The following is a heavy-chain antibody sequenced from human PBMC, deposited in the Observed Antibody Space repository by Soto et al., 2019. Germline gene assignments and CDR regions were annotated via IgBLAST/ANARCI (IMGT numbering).Heavy chain of an antibody. D-gene: IGHD4-17*01. CDR2: IYHSGNT. Sequence: QLQLQESGPGLVKPSETLSLTCSVSGGSISSSTYYWGWIRQPPGKGLEWIGSIYHSGNTNYNPSLKSRVTISVDTSENQFSLKLTSVTAADTAVYYCARLSHDYGVAWGQGTLVTVSS. CDR1: GGSISSSTYY. J-gene: IGHJ5*02. V-gene: IGHV4-39*01. CDR3: ARLSHDYGVA.